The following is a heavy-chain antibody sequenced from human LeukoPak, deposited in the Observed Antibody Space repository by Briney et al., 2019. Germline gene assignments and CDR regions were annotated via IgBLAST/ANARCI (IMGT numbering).Heavy chain of an antibody. D-gene: IGHD1-1*01. CDR2: FSGNGEST. V-gene: IGHV3-23*01. CDR1: GFTFSSYA. Sequence: GGSLRLSCAASGFTFSSYAMSWVRQAPGKGLEWVSVFSGNGESTDYADSVKGRFTISRDNSKNALYLQMNSLRAEDTAVYYCAKGNTLYTAYYFDYWGQGTLVTVSS. CDR3: AKGNTLYTAYYFDY. J-gene: IGHJ4*02.